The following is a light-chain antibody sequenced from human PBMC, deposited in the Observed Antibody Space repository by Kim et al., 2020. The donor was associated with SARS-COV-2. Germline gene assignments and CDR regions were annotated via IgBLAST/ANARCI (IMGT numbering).Light chain of an antibody. CDR1: SSDVGGYNS. V-gene: IGLV2-14*03. Sequence: GQSITISCPGTSSDVGGYNSVSWYQQHPGKAPKLIIYDVSNRPSGVSNRFSGSKSGNTASLTISGLLGEDEADYYCSSYSSTSTRVFGGGTQLTVL. J-gene: IGLJ3*02. CDR2: DVS. CDR3: SSYSSTSTRV.